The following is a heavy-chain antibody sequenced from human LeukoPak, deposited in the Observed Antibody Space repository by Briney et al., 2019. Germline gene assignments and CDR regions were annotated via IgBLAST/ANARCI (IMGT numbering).Heavy chain of an antibody. CDR2: ISYDGSNK. J-gene: IGHJ5*02. CDR1: GFTFSSYG. Sequence: PGGSLRLSCAASGFTFSSYGMHWARQAPGKGLEWVAVISYDGSNKYYADSVKGRFTISRDNSKNTLYLQMNSLRAEDTAVYYCAKDGCSSTSCYLLGWFDPWGQGTLVTVSS. D-gene: IGHD2-2*01. CDR3: AKDGCSSTSCYLLGWFDP. V-gene: IGHV3-30*18.